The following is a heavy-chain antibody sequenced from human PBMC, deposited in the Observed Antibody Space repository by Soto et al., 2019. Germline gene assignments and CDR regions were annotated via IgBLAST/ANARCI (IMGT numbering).Heavy chain of an antibody. CDR1: GFTFSSYS. V-gene: IGHV3-21*01. D-gene: IGHD3-16*01. CDR3: AGGLTLRTYYYYGMDV. Sequence: GGSLRLSCAASGFTFSSYSMNWVRQAPGKGLEWVSSISSSSSCIYYADSVKGRFTISRDNAKNSLYLQMNSLRAEDTAVYYCAGGLTLRTYYYYGMDVWGQGTTVT. CDR2: ISSSSSCI. J-gene: IGHJ6*02.